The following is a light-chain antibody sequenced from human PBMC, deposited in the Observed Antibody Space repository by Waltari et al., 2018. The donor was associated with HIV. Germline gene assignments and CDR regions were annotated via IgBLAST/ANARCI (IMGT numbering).Light chain of an antibody. CDR1: ARDIGDYNY. J-gene: IGLJ2*01. Sequence: QSALTQPASVSGAPGQSITISCTGTARDIGDYNYVSWYPQHPGKAPKLVIYDVSNWPSGISTRFSGSKSGTTASLTISGLQAEDETVYYCSSYTRSTRTTAWLFGGGTRLTVL. CDR2: DVS. CDR3: SSYTRSTRTTAWL. V-gene: IGLV2-14*03.